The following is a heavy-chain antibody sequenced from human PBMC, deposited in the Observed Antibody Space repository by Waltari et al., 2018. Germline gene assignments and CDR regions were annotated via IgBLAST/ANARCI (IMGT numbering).Heavy chain of an antibody. CDR3: ARGVSDCSSTSCYITYFDY. V-gene: IGHV4-34*01. CDR1: GGAFSGYY. CDR2: INHSGST. Sequence: QVQLQQWGAGLLKPSETLSLTSAVYGGAFSGYYWSWIRQPPGKGLEWIGEINHSGSTNYNPSLKSRVTISVDTSKNQFSLKLSSVTAADTAVYYCARGVSDCSSTSCYITYFDYWGQGTLVTVSS. D-gene: IGHD2-2*02. J-gene: IGHJ4*02.